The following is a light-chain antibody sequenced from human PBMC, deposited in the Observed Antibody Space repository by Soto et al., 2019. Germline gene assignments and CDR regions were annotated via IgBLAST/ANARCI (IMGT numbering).Light chain of an antibody. J-gene: IGKJ5*01. V-gene: IGKV3-15*01. CDR3: QQSNNWPPT. CDR1: QSVSSN. CDR2: GAS. Sequence: EIVMTQSPATLSVSPGERATLSCRASQSVSSNLAWYQQKPGQAPRLLIYGASTRATGIPARFSGSGSGTEFTLTISSLLSEDFAVYYCQQSNNWPPTFGQGTRLEIK.